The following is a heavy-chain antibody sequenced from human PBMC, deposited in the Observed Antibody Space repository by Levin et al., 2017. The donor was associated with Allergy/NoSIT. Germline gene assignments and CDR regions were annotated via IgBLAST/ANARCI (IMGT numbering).Heavy chain of an antibody. J-gene: IGHJ6*03. D-gene: IGHD6-13*01. CDR3: AGGIAAAGGGYYHFYFYMDV. Sequence: GGSLRLSCAASGFTFSDNNMNWVRQAPGKGLEWVASITSRSSYIYYADSVKGRFTVSRDNAKKSLYLQMNSLRAEDTAVYYCAGGIAAAGGGYYHFYFYMDVWGKGTTVTVSS. CDR2: ITSRSSYI. CDR1: GFTFSDNN. V-gene: IGHV3-21*01.